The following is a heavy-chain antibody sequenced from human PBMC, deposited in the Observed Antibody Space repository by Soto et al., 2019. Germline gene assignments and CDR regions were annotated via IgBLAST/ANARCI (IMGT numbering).Heavy chain of an antibody. J-gene: IGHJ4*02. CDR1: GFTFSNYG. V-gene: IGHV3-33*01. CDR2: IWYDGSNK. CDR3: ARRVNYFDY. Sequence: LRLSCVASGFTFSNYGMHWVRQAPGKGLEWVALIWYDGSNKYYTDSVKGRFTISRDNSKNTFYLQMNSLSPEDTAVYYCARRVNYFDYWGQGTLVTVSS.